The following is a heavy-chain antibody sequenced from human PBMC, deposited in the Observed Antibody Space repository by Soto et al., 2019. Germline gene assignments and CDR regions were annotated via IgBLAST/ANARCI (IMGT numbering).Heavy chain of an antibody. J-gene: IGHJ6*02. CDR2: ITWNGGST. Sequence: GSLRLXCALSGFICDDYTMHCFRQSPGKGLEWVSLITWNGGSTYYSDSVKGRLTISRDNSKNSMYLQMNSLRTEDTALYYCEKDIGNRTRYYYYFYGLDVWGPGTTVTVSS. CDR3: EKDIGNRTRYYYYFYGLDV. V-gene: IGHV3-43*01. CDR1: GFICDDYT.